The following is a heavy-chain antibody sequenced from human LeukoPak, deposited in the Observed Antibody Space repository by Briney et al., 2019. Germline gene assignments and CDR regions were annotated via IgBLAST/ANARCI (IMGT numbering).Heavy chain of an antibody. CDR3: ARPRSNWDPNWFDP. CDR2: IYHSGTT. D-gene: IGHD6-13*01. J-gene: IGHJ5*02. CDR1: GGSISSGGYS. Sequence: PSETLSLTCAVSGGSISSGGYSWSWIRQPPGKGLEWIGYIYHSGTTYYNPSLKSRVTISIDTSRNQFSLKLNSVTAADTAMYYCARPRSNWDPNWFDPWGQGTLVTVSS. V-gene: IGHV4-30-2*03.